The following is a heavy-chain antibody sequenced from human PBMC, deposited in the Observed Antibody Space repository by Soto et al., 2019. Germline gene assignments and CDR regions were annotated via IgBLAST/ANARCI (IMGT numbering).Heavy chain of an antibody. CDR3: AKDLLTSSFNYMDV. CDR2: ISGSGGTT. Sequence: GGSLRLSCAASGFTFSSYAMSWVRQAPGKGLEWVSAISGSGGTTNYADSVKGRFTISRDNSKNTLYLQMNSLRAEDTAVYYCAKDLLTSSFNYMDVWGKGTTLTVSS. J-gene: IGHJ6*03. D-gene: IGHD6-6*01. V-gene: IGHV3-23*01. CDR1: GFTFSSYA.